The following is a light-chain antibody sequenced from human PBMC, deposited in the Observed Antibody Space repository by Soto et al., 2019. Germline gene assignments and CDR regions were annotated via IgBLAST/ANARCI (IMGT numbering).Light chain of an antibody. CDR3: GAWDSSLSAYV. V-gene: IGLV1-51*02. Sequence: QSVLTQPPSVSAAPGQGLTISCSGSSSNIGNNYVSWYQQLPGTAPKLLIYEDYKRPSGIPDRFSGSKSGTSATLDITGLQTGDEADFYCGAWDSSLSAYVFGTGTKVTVL. J-gene: IGLJ1*01. CDR2: EDY. CDR1: SSNIGNNY.